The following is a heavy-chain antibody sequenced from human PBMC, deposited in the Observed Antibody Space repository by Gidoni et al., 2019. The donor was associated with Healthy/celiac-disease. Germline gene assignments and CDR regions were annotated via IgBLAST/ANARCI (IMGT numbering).Heavy chain of an antibody. CDR1: GFTLSNAW. Sequence: EVQPVESGGGMVMPGGSLRLSCAAAGFTLSNAWMSWVRQAPGNGLEWVGRIKSNTDVGTTDYAAPFKGRFTISRDDSKNTLYLQMNSLKTEDTAVYYCTTDSIAAAVAFEDWGQGTLFTVSS. CDR2: IKSNTDVGTT. V-gene: IGHV3-15*01. J-gene: IGHJ4*02. CDR3: TTDSIAAAVAFED. D-gene: IGHD6-13*01.